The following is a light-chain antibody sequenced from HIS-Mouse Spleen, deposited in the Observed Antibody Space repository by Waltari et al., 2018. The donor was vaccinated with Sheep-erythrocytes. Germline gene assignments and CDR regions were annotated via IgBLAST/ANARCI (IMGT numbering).Light chain of an antibody. CDR2: DVR. CDR1: SSDVGGYNY. J-gene: IGLJ1*01. Sequence: QSALTQPRSVSGSPGQSVTISCTGPSSDVGGYNYVSWYQPHPGNAPKLMIYDVRTLPSGVPDRFSGSKSGNTASLTISGLQAEDEADYYCCSYAGSYNHVFGTGTKVTVL. V-gene: IGLV2-11*01. CDR3: CSYAGSYNHV.